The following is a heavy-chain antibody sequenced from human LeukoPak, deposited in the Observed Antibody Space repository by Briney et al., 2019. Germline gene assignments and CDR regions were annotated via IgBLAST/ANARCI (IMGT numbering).Heavy chain of an antibody. CDR1: GYSFSSGYY. Sequence: SETLSLTCAVSGYSFSSGYYWGWIRRPPGKGLDWIGTIYHSETTYYNPSLESRITISVDTSKNQFSLKVPSVTAADTALYYCARVYCTSFGCYNFDYWGQGALVTVSS. D-gene: IGHD2-2*01. V-gene: IGHV4-38-2*01. CDR3: ARVYCTSFGCYNFDY. CDR2: IYHSETT. J-gene: IGHJ4*02.